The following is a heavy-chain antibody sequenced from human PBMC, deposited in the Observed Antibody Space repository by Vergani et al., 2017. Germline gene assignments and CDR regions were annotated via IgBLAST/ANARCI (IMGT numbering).Heavy chain of an antibody. J-gene: IGHJ6*02. CDR3: AGDLAVDLRVTPSCYYYYGMDV. CDR2: ISAYNGNT. Sequence: QVQLVQSGAEVKKPGASVKVSCKASGYTFTSYGISWVRQAPGQGLEWMGWISAYNGNTNYAQKLQSSVTMTTDTSTSTAYMELRSLRSYDTAVYYCAGDLAVDLRVTPSCYYYYGMDVWGQGTTVTVSS. V-gene: IGHV1-18*01. CDR1: GYTFTSYG. D-gene: IGHD2-21*01.